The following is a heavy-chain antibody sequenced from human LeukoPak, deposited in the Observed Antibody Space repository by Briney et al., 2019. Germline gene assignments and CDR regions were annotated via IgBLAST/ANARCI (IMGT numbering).Heavy chain of an antibody. CDR2: ISGSGGST. V-gene: IGHV3-23*01. CDR3: AKDAGYSSSWYVDY. J-gene: IGHJ4*02. D-gene: IGHD6-13*01. Sequence: GGSLRLSCAASGFTFSSYDMSWVRRAQGKGLEWVSAISGSGGSTYYADSVKGRFTISRDNSKNTLSLQMNSLRAEDTAVYYCAKDAGYSSSWYVDYWGQGTLVTVSS. CDR1: GFTFSSYD.